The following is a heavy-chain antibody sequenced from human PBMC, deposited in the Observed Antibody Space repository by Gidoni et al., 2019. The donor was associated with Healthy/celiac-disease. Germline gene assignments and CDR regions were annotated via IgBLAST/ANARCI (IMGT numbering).Heavy chain of an antibody. J-gene: IGHJ5*02. CDR3: ARAIVVVVAATPGWFDP. CDR2: IKQDGSEK. V-gene: IGHV3-7*01. D-gene: IGHD2-15*01. CDR1: GFTFSSYW. Sequence: EVQLVESGGGLVQPGGSLRLSCAASGFTFSSYWMSWVRQAPGKGLEWVANIKQDGSEKYYVDSVKGRFTISRDNAKNSLYLQMNSLRAEDTAVYYCARAIVVVVAATPGWFDPWGQGTLVTVSS.